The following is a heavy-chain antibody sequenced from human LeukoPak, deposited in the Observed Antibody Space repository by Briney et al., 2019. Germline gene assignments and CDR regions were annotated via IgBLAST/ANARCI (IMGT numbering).Heavy chain of an antibody. D-gene: IGHD2-2*01. J-gene: IGHJ3*02. Sequence: SETLSLTCTVSGGSISSSSYYWGWLRQPPGKGLEWIGSIYYSGSTYYNPSLKSRVTISVDTSKNQFSLKLSSVTAADTAVYYCARDWGGDIVVVPAARADAFDIWGQGTMVTVSS. CDR2: IYYSGST. CDR1: GGSISSSSYY. CDR3: ARDWGGDIVVVPAARADAFDI. V-gene: IGHV4-39*07.